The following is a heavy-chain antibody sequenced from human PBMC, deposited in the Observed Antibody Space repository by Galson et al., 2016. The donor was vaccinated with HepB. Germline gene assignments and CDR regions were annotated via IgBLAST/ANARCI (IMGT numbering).Heavy chain of an antibody. CDR2: IFHIGSA. V-gene: IGHV4-59*01. J-gene: IGHJ6*02. Sequence: ETLSLTCTVSGGSMSNYYWSWIRQPPGRGLEWFGFIFHIGSAIYNPSLKSRVTISVDTSKNQFSLKLTSVTDADTAVYYCARTNQYVSGAWYGMDVWGQGTTVAVSS. CDR3: ARTNQYVSGAWYGMDV. D-gene: IGHD3-10*01. CDR1: GGSMSNYY.